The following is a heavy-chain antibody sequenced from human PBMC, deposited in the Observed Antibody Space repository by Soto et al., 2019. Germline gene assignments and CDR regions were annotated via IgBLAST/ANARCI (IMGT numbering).Heavy chain of an antibody. CDR3: ATVSLGYCSGGSCYPGGTYFDY. CDR1: GFTFSDYY. D-gene: IGHD2-15*01. Sequence: QVQLVESGGGLVKPGGSLRLSCAASGFTFSDYYMSWIRQAPGKGLEWVSYISSSGSTIYYADSVKGRFTISRDNAKNSVYLQMNSLRAEDTAVYYCATVSLGYCSGGSCYPGGTYFDYWGQGTLVTVSS. J-gene: IGHJ4*02. V-gene: IGHV3-11*01. CDR2: ISSSGSTI.